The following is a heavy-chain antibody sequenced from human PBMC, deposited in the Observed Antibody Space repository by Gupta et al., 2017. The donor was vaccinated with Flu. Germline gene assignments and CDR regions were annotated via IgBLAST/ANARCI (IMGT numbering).Heavy chain of an antibody. V-gene: IGHV1-8*01. Sequence: QVQLVQSGAEVKKPGASVTVSCKASGFTFSSYDVSWVLQASGQVLQWMGCMNPNSGDTGYAQMFQCRVSMTRDTSKNTAYMELRGLTYEDTAVYYCARVWDPDNDGDINKRYFDYCGQGTLVTVSS. CDR1: GFTFSSYD. CDR3: ARVWDPDNDGDINKRYFDY. CDR2: MNPNSGDT. J-gene: IGHJ4*02. D-gene: IGHD4-17*01.